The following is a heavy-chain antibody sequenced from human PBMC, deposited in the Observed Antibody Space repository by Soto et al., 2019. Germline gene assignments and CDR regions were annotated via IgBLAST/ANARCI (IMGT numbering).Heavy chain of an antibody. J-gene: IGHJ6*02. CDR1: GYTFTSYG. CDR3: ARGVLRFLEWPKYYYYYGMDV. CDR2: ISAYNGNT. Sequence: ASVKVSCKASGYTFTSYGISCVRQAPGQGLEWLGWISAYNGNTNYAQKLQGRVTMTTDTSTSTAYMELSSLRSEDTAVYYCARGVLRFLEWPKYYYYYGMDVWXQGTTVNVSS. D-gene: IGHD3-3*01. V-gene: IGHV1-18*01.